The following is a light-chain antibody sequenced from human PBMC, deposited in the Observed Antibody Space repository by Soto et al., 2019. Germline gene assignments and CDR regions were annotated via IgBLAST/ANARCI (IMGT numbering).Light chain of an antibody. J-gene: IGLJ1*01. CDR3: TSFSSSTSLYV. CDR1: ARAIAGYNY. CDR2: QVT. Sequence: QSALTQPASASGSLGQSITISCPGTARAIAGYNYISWYQQLPGKAPKLMIYQVTIRPSGISNRFSGSKSGNTASLTISGLQAEDEADYYCTSFSSSTSLYVFGTGTKV. V-gene: IGLV2-14*01.